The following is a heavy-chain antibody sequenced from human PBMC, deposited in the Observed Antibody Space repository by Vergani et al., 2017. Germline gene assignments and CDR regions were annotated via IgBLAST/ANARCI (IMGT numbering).Heavy chain of an antibody. V-gene: IGHV3-30*02. D-gene: IGHD2-2*01. Sequence: QVQLVESGGGVVQPGGSLRLSCAASGFTFSSYGMPWVRQAPGKGLEWVAFIRYDGSNKYYADSVKGRFTISRDNSKNTLYLQMNSLRAEDTAVYYCAKDFQSVVPAAMGVLYFDYWGQGTLVTVSS. CDR3: AKDFQSVVPAAMGVLYFDY. J-gene: IGHJ4*02. CDR1: GFTFSSYG. CDR2: IRYDGSNK.